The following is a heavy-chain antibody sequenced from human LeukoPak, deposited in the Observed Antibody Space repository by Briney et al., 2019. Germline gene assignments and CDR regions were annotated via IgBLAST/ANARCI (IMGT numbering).Heavy chain of an antibody. Sequence: WGSLRLSCAASGFTFSSHWMHWVRQAPGEGLVWVSRVNGPGDWTHYADSVRGRFIISRDNAENTISLQMNNLRAEDTAVYFCAREVFEGQRQSDAFDVWGQGTMVTVSS. D-gene: IGHD6-25*01. CDR1: GFTFSSHW. CDR2: VNGPGDWT. J-gene: IGHJ3*01. V-gene: IGHV3-74*01. CDR3: AREVFEGQRQSDAFDV.